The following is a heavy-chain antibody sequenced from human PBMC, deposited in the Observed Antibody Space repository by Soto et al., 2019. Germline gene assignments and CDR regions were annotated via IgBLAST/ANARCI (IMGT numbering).Heavy chain of an antibody. CDR2: IFYSGST. Sequence: ETLSRTCSVSGGYFSSYYWSWIRQPPGKGLEWIGYIFYSGSTNYNPSLKSRVTISVDTSKNQFSLKLSSVTAADTAVYYCARAYGLDAFDFWGQGTMV. CDR3: ARAYGLDAFDF. V-gene: IGHV4-59*08. D-gene: IGHD4-17*01. CDR1: GGYFSSYY. J-gene: IGHJ3*01.